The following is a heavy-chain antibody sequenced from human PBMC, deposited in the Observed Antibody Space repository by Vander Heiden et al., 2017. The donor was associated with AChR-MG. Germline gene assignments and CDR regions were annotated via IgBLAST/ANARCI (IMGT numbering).Heavy chain of an antibody. CDR3: ARVLLKDKNWFDP. CDR2: MNPKSGNT. V-gene: IGHV1-8*01. J-gene: IGHJ5*02. CDR1: GYTFTSYD. Sequence: QVQLVQSGAEVKKPGASVKVSCKTSGYTFTSYDINWVRQATGQGLEWMGWMNPKSGNTGYAQKFQGRVTMTRNTSISTVYMELSSLRSEDTAVYYCARVLLKDKNWFDPWGQGTLVTVSS.